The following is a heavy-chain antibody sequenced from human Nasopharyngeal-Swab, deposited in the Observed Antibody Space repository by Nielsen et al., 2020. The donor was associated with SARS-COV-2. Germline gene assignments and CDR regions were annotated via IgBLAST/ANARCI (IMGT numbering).Heavy chain of an antibody. CDR2: ISAYNGNT. V-gene: IGHV1-18*01. D-gene: IGHD2-2*01. CDR1: GYTFTSYG. CDR3: ASNPIYCSSTSCYHDAFDI. J-gene: IGHJ3*02. Sequence: ASVKVSCKASGYTFTSYGISWARQAPGQGLEWMGWISAYNGNTNYAQKLQGRVTMTTDTSTSTAYMELRSLRSDDTAVYYCASNPIYCSSTSCYHDAFDIWGQGTMVTVSS.